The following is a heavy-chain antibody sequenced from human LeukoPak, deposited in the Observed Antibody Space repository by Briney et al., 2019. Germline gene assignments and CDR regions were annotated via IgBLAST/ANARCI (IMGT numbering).Heavy chain of an antibody. CDR3: TKPYSSWCRDAFDF. CDR2: INHSGSI. CDR1: GGPFSGYY. D-gene: IGHD6-13*01. V-gene: IGHV4-34*01. Sequence: PSETLSLTCAGYGGPFSGYYWSWIRQPPGKGLEWIGEINHSGSINYNPSLKSRVTISADTSKNQFSLNLSSVTAADTAVYYWTKPYSSWCRDAFDFWGQGTMVTVSS. J-gene: IGHJ3*01.